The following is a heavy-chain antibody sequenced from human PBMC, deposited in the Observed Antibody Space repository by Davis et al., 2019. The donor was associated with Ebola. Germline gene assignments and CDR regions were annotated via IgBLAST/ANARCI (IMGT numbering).Heavy chain of an antibody. Sequence: AASVKVSCKASGYTFTSYGISWVRQAPGQGLEWMGWINPNSGGTNYAQKFQGRVTMTRNTSISTAYMELSSLRSEDTAVYYCARGTVTTRHSYYYYYGMDVWGQGTTVTVSS. J-gene: IGHJ6*02. D-gene: IGHD4-17*01. CDR2: INPNSGGT. CDR3: ARGTVTTRHSYYYYYGMDV. CDR1: GYTFTSYG. V-gene: IGHV1-8*02.